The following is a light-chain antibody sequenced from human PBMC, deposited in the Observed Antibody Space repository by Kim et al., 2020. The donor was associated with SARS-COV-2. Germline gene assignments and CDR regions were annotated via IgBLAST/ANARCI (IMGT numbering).Light chain of an antibody. J-gene: IGKJ2*01. Sequence: DIQMTQSPSSLSASAGDRVTITCQASRDITTYVNWYQVKPGKAPKLLIYDAFNLETGVPPRFSGSGSGTDFTFSINSLQPEDTATYYCQQYDDFPYTFGQGTKVDIK. V-gene: IGKV1-33*01. CDR1: RDITTY. CDR3: QQYDDFPYT. CDR2: DAF.